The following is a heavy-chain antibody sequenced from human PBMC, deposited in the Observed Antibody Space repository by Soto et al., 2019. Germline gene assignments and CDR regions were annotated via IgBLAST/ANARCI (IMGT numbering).Heavy chain of an antibody. CDR3: ARQGFGELHGLVDV. Sequence: SETLSLTCAVSGGSIRSSNWWTWVRQPPGKGLEWIGRIYYTGSTYYNPSLKSRVTISVDTSKNQFSLNLSSVTAADTALYYCARQGFGELHGLVDVWGQGITVTVSS. D-gene: IGHD3-10*01. CDR1: GGSIRSSNW. CDR2: IYYTGST. J-gene: IGHJ6*02. V-gene: IGHV4-4*02.